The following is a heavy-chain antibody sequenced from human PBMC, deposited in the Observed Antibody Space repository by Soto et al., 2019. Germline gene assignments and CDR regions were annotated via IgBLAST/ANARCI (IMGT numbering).Heavy chain of an antibody. CDR2: VYYTGST. J-gene: IGHJ4*02. Sequence: SETLSLTCSVSGGSISGSYWSWIRQSPGKGLEWLGYVYYTGSTNYSPSLRSRVSISVDTSKNEFSLRLSTVTAADTAVYFCARSVAVPGAHIDYWGQGTQVTVSS. CDR3: ARSVAVPGAHIDY. V-gene: IGHV4-59*01. D-gene: IGHD6-19*01. CDR1: GGSISGSY.